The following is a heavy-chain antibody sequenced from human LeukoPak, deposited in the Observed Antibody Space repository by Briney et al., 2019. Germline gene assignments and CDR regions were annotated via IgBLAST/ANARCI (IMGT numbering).Heavy chain of an antibody. Sequence: PGGSLRLSCAASGFTFSSYSMNWVRQAPGKGLEWVSYISSSSTIYYADSVKGRFTISRDNAKNSLYLQMNSLRAEDTAVYYCARFPGRGSKAPYFYFDYWGQGTLVTVSS. D-gene: IGHD2-15*01. V-gene: IGHV3-48*01. CDR1: GFTFSSYS. J-gene: IGHJ4*02. CDR3: ARFPGRGSKAPYFYFDY. CDR2: ISSSSTI.